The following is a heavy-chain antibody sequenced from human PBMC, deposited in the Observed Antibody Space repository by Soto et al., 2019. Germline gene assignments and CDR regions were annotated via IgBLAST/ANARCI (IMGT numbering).Heavy chain of an antibody. CDR2: INTGNGNT. J-gene: IGHJ5*02. Sequence: QVQLVQSGAEVKKPGASVKVSCKASGYTFTRYAMHWVRQAPGQGLEWMGWINTGNGNTHYSQKFQGRVTFTRDASATTAYMEQSSLTSEDTAVYYCARNVYYFDPWGQGTLVTVSS. D-gene: IGHD2-8*01. CDR1: GYTFTRYA. CDR3: ARNVYYFDP. V-gene: IGHV1-3*04.